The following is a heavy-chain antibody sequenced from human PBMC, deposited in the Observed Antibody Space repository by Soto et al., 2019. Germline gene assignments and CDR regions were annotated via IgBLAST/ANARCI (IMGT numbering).Heavy chain of an antibody. CDR3: ASSTVTTTRYYYYYGMDV. V-gene: IGHV1-69*12. D-gene: IGHD4-17*01. Sequence: QVQLVQSGAEVKKPGSSVKVSCKASGGTFSSYAISWVRQAPGQGLEWMGGLIPIFGTANYAQKFQGRVTITADEATSTAYMELSSLRSEDTAVYYCASSTVTTTRYYYYYGMDVWGQGTTVTVSS. CDR2: LIPIFGTA. J-gene: IGHJ6*02. CDR1: GGTFSSYA.